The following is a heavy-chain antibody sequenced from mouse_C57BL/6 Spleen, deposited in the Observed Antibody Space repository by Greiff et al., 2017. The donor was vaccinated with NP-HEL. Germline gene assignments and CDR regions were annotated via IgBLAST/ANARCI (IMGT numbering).Heavy chain of an antibody. D-gene: IGHD3-1*01. J-gene: IGHJ4*01. CDR2: INPGSGGT. V-gene: IGHV1-54*01. CDR1: GYAFTNYL. CDR3: ARASGGFYAMDY. Sequence: VQLQESGAELVRPGTSVKVSCKASGYAFTNYLIEWVKQRPGQGLEWIGVINPGSGGTNYNEKFKGKATLTADKSSSTAHMQLSSLTSEDSAVYFCARASGGFYAMDYWGQGTSVTVSS.